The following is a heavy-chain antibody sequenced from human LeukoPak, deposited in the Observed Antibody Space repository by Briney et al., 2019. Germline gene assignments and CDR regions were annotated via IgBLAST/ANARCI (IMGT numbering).Heavy chain of an antibody. CDR3: AKDRWGVQYGMDV. J-gene: IGHJ6*02. Sequence: GGSLRLSCAASGFTFSSYGMHWVRQAPGKGLEWVAVISYDGSNKYYADSVKGRFTISRDNSKNTLYLQMNSLRAEDTAVYYCAKDRWGVQYGMDVWGQGTTVTASS. CDR1: GFTFSSYG. CDR2: ISYDGSNK. V-gene: IGHV3-30*18. D-gene: IGHD4-23*01.